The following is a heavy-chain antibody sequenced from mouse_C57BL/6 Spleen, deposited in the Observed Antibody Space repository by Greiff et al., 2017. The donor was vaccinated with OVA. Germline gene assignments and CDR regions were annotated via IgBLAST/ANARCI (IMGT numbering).Heavy chain of an antibody. CDR1: GFTFCNYW. V-gene: IGHV6-3*01. Sequence: EVKVVESGGGLVQPGGSMKLSCVASGFTFCNYWMNWVRQSPEKGLEWVAQIRLKSDNYATHYAESVKGRFTISRDDSKSSVYLQMNNLRAEDTGIYYCTEGGWLLRNYAMDYWGQGTSVTVSS. D-gene: IGHD2-3*01. CDR2: IRLKSDNYAT. CDR3: TEGGWLLRNYAMDY. J-gene: IGHJ4*01.